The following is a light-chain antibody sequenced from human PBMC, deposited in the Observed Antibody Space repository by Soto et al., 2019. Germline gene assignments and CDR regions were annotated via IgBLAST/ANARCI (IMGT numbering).Light chain of an antibody. CDR2: EVF. V-gene: IGLV2-8*01. J-gene: IGLJ1*01. CDR3: ASLHGDSKYV. CDR1: SSDVGAYNF. Sequence: QSALTQTPSASGSPGQSVTISCTGTSSDVGAYNFVSWYQQHPGKAPKLIIYEVFKRPSGVPDRFSGSKSGYTASLTVSGLQTEDEAEYYCASLHGDSKYVFGTGTKVTVL.